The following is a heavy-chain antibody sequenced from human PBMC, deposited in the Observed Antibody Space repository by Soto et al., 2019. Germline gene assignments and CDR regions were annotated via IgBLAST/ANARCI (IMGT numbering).Heavy chain of an antibody. V-gene: IGHV5-51*01. CDR3: ARVFSRYYYYMDV. Sequence: GESLKISCKGSGYSFTSYWIGWVRQMPGKGLEWMGIIYPGDSDTRYSPSFQGQVTISADKSISTAYLQWSSLKASGTAMYYCARVFSRYYYYMDVWGKGTTVTVSS. D-gene: IGHD3-3*01. J-gene: IGHJ6*03. CDR1: GYSFTSYW. CDR2: IYPGDSDT.